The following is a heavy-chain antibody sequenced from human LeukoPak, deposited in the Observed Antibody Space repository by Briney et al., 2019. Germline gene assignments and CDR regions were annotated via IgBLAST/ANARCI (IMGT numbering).Heavy chain of an antibody. CDR3: ARVYSNYYMDV. V-gene: IGHV4-38-2*02. CDR1: AYSISSGYY. Sequence: PSETLSLTCTVSAYSISSGYYWGWIRQPPGKGLEWIGSIYQSGSTYYNLSLKSRVTISVDTSKNQFSLKLNSVTAADTAAYFCARVYSNYYMDVWGKGTTVTVSS. D-gene: IGHD6-13*01. J-gene: IGHJ6*03. CDR2: IYQSGST.